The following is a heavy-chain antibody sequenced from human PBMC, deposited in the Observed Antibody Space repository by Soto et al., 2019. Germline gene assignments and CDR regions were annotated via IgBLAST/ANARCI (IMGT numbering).Heavy chain of an antibody. D-gene: IGHD2-2*01. CDR1: GGSISSYY. V-gene: IGHV4-59*01. J-gene: IGHJ4*02. CDR2: IYYSGST. Sequence: PSETLSLTCTVSGGSISSYYWSWIRQPPGKGLEWIAYIYYSGSTTYNPSLKSRVTMSVDTSKNQFSLNLSSVTAAETAVYYCARERYEGRIDYWGQGTLVTVAS. CDR3: ARERYEGRIDY.